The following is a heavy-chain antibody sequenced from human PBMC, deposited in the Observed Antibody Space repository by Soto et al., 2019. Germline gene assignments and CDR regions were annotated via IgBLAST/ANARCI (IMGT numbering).Heavy chain of an antibody. CDR1: GYPFSDNQ. CDR2: INPKSDDT. CDR3: ARKHSLDYIRWGLDP. Sequence: ASVKVSCKASGYPFSDNQIHWLRRAPGQGLEWMGRINPKSDDTNYAQKFQGRVTMTRDTSIDTAYLELTGLTSDDTDTYYCARKHSLDYIRWGLDPWGQGTLCTASS. V-gene: IGHV1-2*02. J-gene: IGHJ5*02. D-gene: IGHD4-4*01.